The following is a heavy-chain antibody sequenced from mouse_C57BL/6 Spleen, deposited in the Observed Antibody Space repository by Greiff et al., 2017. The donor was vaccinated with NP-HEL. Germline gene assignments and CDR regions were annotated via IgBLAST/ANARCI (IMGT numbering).Heavy chain of an antibody. Sequence: EVQLQQSGPVLVKPGASVKMSCKASGYTFTDYYMNWVKQSHGKSLEWIGVINPYNGGNSYIQKFKGKATLTVDKSSSTAYMELNSLTSEDSAVYYCARGPLYGSTHFDYWGQGTTLTVSS. J-gene: IGHJ2*01. V-gene: IGHV1-19*01. CDR2: INPYNGGN. CDR1: GYTFTDYY. D-gene: IGHD1-1*01. CDR3: ARGPLYGSTHFDY.